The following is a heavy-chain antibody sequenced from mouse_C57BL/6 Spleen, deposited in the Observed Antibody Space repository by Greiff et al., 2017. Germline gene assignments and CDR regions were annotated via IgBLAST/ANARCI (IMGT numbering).Heavy chain of an antibody. CDR2: ISSGSSTI. D-gene: IGHD2-1*01. V-gene: IGHV5-17*01. Sequence: EVKLVESGGGLVKPGGSLKLSCAASGFTFSDYGMHWVRQAPEKGLEWVAYISSGSSTIYYADTVKGRFTISRDNAKNTLFLQMTSLRSEDTAMYYCARPRLYGNSSAMDDWGQGTSVTVSS. CDR1: GFTFSDYG. J-gene: IGHJ4*01. CDR3: ARPRLYGNSSAMDD.